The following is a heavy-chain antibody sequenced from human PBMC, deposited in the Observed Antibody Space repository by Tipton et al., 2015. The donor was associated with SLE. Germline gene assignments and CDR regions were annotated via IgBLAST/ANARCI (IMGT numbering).Heavy chain of an antibody. CDR3: AKTLFGDYGGH. D-gene: IGHD4-23*01. Sequence: SLRLSCKASGFAFSSYAMTWVRQAPGKGLEWVSVMYSGGRIHYGDSVKGRFTISRDNSKSTLYLQMNSLRIDDTAVYYCAKTLFGDYGGHWGQGTLVTVSS. V-gene: IGHV3-23*03. CDR1: GFAFSSYA. CDR2: MYSGGRI. J-gene: IGHJ4*02.